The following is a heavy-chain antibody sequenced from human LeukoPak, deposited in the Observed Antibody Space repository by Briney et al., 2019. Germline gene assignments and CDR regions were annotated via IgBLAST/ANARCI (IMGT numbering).Heavy chain of an antibody. CDR2: IYYSGTT. V-gene: IGHV4-59*08. CDR3: ARRGYYDGSGYNFFDQ. Sequence: SETLSLTCTVSGGSISSYYWSWIRQPPGKGLEWIGYIYYSGTTNNNPSLKSRVTISVDTSKNQFSLRLISVTAADTAVYYCARRGYYDGSGYNFFDQWGQGTLVTVTS. D-gene: IGHD3-22*01. CDR1: GGSISSYY. J-gene: IGHJ4*02.